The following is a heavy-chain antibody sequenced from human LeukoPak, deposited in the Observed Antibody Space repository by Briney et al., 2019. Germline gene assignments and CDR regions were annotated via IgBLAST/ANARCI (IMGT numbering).Heavy chain of an antibody. CDR1: GFTVSTNS. Sequence: PGGSLRLSCTVSGFTVSTNSMSWVRQAPGKGLEWVSAISSTDAGTYHADSVRGRFTISRDSSKNTLYLQMNSLRAEDAAVYYCAKAPVTSCRGAYCYPFDYWGQGTLVTVSS. CDR3: AKAPVTSCRGAYCYPFDY. V-gene: IGHV3-23*01. D-gene: IGHD2-21*01. CDR2: ISSTDAGT. J-gene: IGHJ4*02.